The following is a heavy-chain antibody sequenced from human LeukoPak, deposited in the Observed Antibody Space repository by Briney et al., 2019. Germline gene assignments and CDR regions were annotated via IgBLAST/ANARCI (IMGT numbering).Heavy chain of an antibody. Sequence: GESLKISCKGSGYTFSDYWIGWVRQMPGKGLEWMGIIYPGDSDTRYSPSFQGQVTISADKSISTAYLQWSSLKASDTAMYYCARQYDILTGYSSYYFDYWGQGTMVTVSS. CDR3: ARQYDILTGYSSYYFDY. CDR2: IYPGDSDT. J-gene: IGHJ4*03. V-gene: IGHV5-51*01. D-gene: IGHD3-9*01. CDR1: GYTFSDYW.